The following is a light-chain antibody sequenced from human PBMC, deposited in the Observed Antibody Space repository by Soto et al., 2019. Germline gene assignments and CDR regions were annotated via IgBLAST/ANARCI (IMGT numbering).Light chain of an antibody. CDR3: SSYTSSSTYV. V-gene: IGLV2-14*01. Sequence: QSALTQPASASGSPGQSITISCTRTSSDVGGYNYASWYQQHPGQAPKLMIYDVSNRPSGVSNRFSGSKSGNTASLTISGLQAEDEADYYCSSYTSSSTYVFGTGTKLTVL. CDR2: DVS. CDR1: SSDVGGYNY. J-gene: IGLJ1*01.